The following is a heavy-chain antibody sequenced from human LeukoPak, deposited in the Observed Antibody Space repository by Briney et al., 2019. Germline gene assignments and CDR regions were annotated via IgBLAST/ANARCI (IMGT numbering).Heavy chain of an antibody. CDR3: ARHYYYYYMDV. CDR1: GGSISSYY. J-gene: IGHJ6*03. V-gene: IGHV4-39*01. Sequence: SETLSLTCTVSGGSISSYYWGWIRQPPGKGLEWIGSISYSGSTYYNPSLKSRVTISVDTSKNQFSLKLSSVTAADTAVYYCARHYYYYYMDVWGKGTTVTISS. CDR2: ISYSGST.